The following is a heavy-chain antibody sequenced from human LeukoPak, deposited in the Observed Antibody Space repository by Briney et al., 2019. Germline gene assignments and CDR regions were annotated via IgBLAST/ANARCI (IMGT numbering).Heavy chain of an antibody. D-gene: IGHD2-2*01. CDR2: ISYDGSNK. Sequence: PGRSLRLSCAASGFTFSSYAMHWVRQAPGKGLEWVAVISYDGSNKYYADSVKGRLTISRDNSKNTLYLQMNSLRAEDTAVYYSARDQGDIVVVPAAILLVDYWGQGTLVTVSS. J-gene: IGHJ4*02. CDR3: ARDQGDIVVVPAAILLVDY. V-gene: IGHV3-30-3*01. CDR1: GFTFSSYA.